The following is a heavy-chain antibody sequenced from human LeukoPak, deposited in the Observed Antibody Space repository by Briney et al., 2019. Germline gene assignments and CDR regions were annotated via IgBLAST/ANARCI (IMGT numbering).Heavy chain of an antibody. CDR1: GGSIRSGDSY. Sequence: PSEALSLTCTVSGGSIRSGDSYSSWIRQPPGKGLEWIGYIYYSGSTYYNASLKSRVTISVDTSKNQFSLELSSVTAADTAVYYCARDFTSGYGGTDIWGQGAMVTVSS. D-gene: IGHD5-12*01. V-gene: IGHV4-30-4*01. CDR3: ARDFTSGYGGTDI. J-gene: IGHJ3*02. CDR2: IYYSGST.